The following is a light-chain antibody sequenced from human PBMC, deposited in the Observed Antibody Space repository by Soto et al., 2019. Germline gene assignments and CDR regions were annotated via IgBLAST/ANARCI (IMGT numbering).Light chain of an antibody. CDR2: AAS. J-gene: IGKJ4*01. Sequence: EIVMTQSLATLSVAPGERVTLSCRASQGVSRKLAWYQHKSSQAPRLLIAAASTGATGMPARFSGSGSGTEFTLTISSLQADDCAAYYGEEYHTVPVTVGGGPKVEIK. V-gene: IGKV3-15*01. CDR3: EEYHTVPVT. CDR1: QGVSRK.